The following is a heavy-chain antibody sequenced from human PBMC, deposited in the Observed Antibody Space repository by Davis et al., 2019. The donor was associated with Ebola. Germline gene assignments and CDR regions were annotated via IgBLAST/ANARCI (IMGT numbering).Heavy chain of an antibody. CDR3: AKSGLSFGVVKYHYGMDV. CDR1: VITFSSYA. CDR2: ISGSGGST. J-gene: IGHJ6*04. Sequence: PGGSLRLSCTDSVITFSSYAMTWVRQAPGKGLEWVSAISGSGGSTYYADSVKGRFTISRDNSKKTLYLQMNSLRAEDTAVYYCAKSGLSFGVVKYHYGMDVWGKRTTVTVSS. V-gene: IGHV3-23*01. D-gene: IGHD3-3*01.